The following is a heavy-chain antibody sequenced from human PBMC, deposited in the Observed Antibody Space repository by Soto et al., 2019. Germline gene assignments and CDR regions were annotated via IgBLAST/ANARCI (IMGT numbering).Heavy chain of an antibody. V-gene: IGHV3-23*01. CDR3: AKMPDGVNSNSPYW. Sequence: EVQLLESGGGVVQPGESLKLACAASGFPFTNYAMSWVRQAPGKGLEWVSTTGGGIGPYYADSVKGRFTISRDNPRSTLYLEMNSLRAEDTAIYYCAKMPDGVNSNSPYWWGPRTLVTVSS. CDR2: TGGGIGP. CDR1: GFPFTNYA. D-gene: IGHD2-8*02. J-gene: IGHJ4*02.